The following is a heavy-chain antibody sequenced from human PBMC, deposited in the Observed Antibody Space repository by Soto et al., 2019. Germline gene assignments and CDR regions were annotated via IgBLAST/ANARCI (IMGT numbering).Heavy chain of an antibody. CDR2: IQYSGDT. CDR3: ARHDYADRTFDL. D-gene: IGHD5-12*01. CDR1: GCSVGSGAYY. V-gene: IGHV4-61*08. J-gene: IGHJ3*01. Sequence: QVLLQEPGPGQVRPSETLSLTCIVSGCSVGSGAYYWSWIRQPPGSALEWIGYIQYSGDTNYNSSLKSRVTISVDRYRNRFSLKLTSVPAADTAFYYCARHDYADRTFDLCGQGTKVTVSS.